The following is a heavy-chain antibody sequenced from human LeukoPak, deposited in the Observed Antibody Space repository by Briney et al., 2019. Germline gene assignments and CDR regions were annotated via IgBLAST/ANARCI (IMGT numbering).Heavy chain of an antibody. D-gene: IGHD6-19*01. CDR2: ISGSGGST. CDR3: AKDRYSSGWYGDPTALFDY. J-gene: IGHJ4*02. Sequence: GGSLRLSCAASGFTFSSYDMNWVRQAPGKGLEWVSAISGSGGSTYYADSVKGRFTISRDNSKNTLYLQMNSLRAEDTAVYYCAKDRYSSGWYGDPTALFDYWGQGTLVTVSS. CDR1: GFTFSSYD. V-gene: IGHV3-23*01.